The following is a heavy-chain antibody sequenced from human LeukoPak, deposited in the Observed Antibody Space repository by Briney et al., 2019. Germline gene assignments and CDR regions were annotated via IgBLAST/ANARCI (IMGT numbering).Heavy chain of an antibody. CDR1: GGSISSYY. CDR2: IYTSGST. V-gene: IGHV4-4*07. D-gene: IGHD2-15*01. CDR3: AGIVVVVAATGLGFDP. Sequence: SETPSLTCTVSGGSISSYYWSWIRQPAGKGLEWIGRIYTSGSTNYNPSLKSRVTMSVDTSKNQFSLKLSSVTAADTAVYYCAGIVVVVAATGLGFDPWGQGTLVTVSS. J-gene: IGHJ5*02.